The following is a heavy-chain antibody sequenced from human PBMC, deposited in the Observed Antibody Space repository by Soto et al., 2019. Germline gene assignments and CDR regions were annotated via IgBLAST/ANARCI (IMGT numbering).Heavy chain of an antibody. CDR3: AKGGYCSGGSCYHKNRVNFDY. D-gene: IGHD2-15*01. V-gene: IGHV3-30*18. Sequence: GGSLRLSCAASGFTFSSYGMHWVRQAPGKGLEWVAVISYDGSNKYYADSVKGRFTISRDNSKNTLYLQMNSLRAEDTAVYYCAKGGYCSGGSCYHKNRVNFDYWGQGTLVTVSS. J-gene: IGHJ4*02. CDR2: ISYDGSNK. CDR1: GFTFSSYG.